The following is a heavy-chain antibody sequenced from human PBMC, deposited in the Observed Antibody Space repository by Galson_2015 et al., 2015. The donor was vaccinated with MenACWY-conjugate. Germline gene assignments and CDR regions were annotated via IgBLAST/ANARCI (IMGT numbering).Heavy chain of an antibody. J-gene: IGHJ4*02. CDR3: ARDRGGPVAGERGPANY. V-gene: IGHV3-11*05. Sequence: SLRLSCAASGFTFSDYYMNWVRQAPGKGLEWISYISNTSGFRYYADSVKGRFTISRDDAKNSLYLQVNSLRAEDTAVYYCARDRGGPVAGERGPANYWGQGALVTVSS. D-gene: IGHD6-19*01. CDR2: ISNTSGFR. CDR1: GFTFSDYY.